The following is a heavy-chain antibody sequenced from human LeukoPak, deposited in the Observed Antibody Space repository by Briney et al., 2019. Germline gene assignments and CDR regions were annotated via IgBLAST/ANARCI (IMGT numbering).Heavy chain of an antibody. CDR1: GYTFTSYD. CDR2: MSPISGKT. J-gene: IGHJ4*02. CDR3: ARESGDILVVPYY. Sequence: ASVKLSCNASGYTFTSYDINWVRQATGQGLEWMGWMSPISGKTGYAQKFQGRLTMTRNTAINTDYMELSGLTDEDTAVYYCARESGDILVVPYYWGQGTLVTVSS. D-gene: IGHD2-2*01. V-gene: IGHV1-8*01.